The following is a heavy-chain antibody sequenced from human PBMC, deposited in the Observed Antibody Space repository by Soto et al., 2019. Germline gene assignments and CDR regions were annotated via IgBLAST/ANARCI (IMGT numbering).Heavy chain of an antibody. Sequence: SETLSLTCTVSGGSISSSSYYWGWIRQPPGKGLEWIGSIYYSGSTYYNPSLKRRVTISVDTSKNQFSLKLSSVTAADTAVYYCASYYGSGSYYIHPFDYWGQGTLVTVSS. D-gene: IGHD3-10*01. CDR2: IYYSGST. V-gene: IGHV4-39*01. J-gene: IGHJ4*02. CDR3: ASYYGSGSYYIHPFDY. CDR1: GGSISSSSYY.